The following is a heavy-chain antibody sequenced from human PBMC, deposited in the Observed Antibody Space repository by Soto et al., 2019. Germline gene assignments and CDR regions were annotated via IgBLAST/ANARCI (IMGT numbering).Heavy chain of an antibody. J-gene: IGHJ6*02. V-gene: IGHV3-30*18. Sequence: WWSLRLSCSASVFTFSTYGMQWLRQAPGKGLEWVAVISYDGYLKYYVDAVKGRFTVARDNSKNTLFLEMNSLRVEDTAVYFCAKDFKVSGSHYGTLNYYYGMDVWGQGTTVTVSS. CDR2: ISYDGYLK. CDR1: VFTFSTYG. D-gene: IGHD3-10*01. CDR3: AKDFKVSGSHYGTLNYYYGMDV.